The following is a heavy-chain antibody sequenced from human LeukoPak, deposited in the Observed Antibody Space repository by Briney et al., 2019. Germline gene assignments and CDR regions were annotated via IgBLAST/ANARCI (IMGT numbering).Heavy chain of an antibody. CDR3: ARSSAVAGAVWYYYYMDV. V-gene: IGHV3-21*01. J-gene: IGHJ6*03. CDR1: GFPFSTYG. D-gene: IGHD6-19*01. Sequence: GGSLRLSCAASGFPFSTYGMNWVRQAPGKGLEWVSSVTSTGRWTYYADSVKGRFTISRDNAKNPLYLQMNSVRAEDTAVYYCARSSAVAGAVWYYYYMDVWGKGTTVTVSS. CDR2: VTSTGRWT.